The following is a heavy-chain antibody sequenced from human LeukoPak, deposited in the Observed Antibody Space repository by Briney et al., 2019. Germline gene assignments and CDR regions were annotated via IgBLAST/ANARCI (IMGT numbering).Heavy chain of an antibody. CDR3: ARGPYRLIGQMNDAFDI. D-gene: IGHD3-16*02. J-gene: IGHJ3*02. CDR2: LSAYNGNT. CDR1: GYTFTSYG. Sequence: GASVKVSCKASGYTFTSYGISWVRQAPGQGLEWMGWLSAYNGNTNYAQKLQGRVTMTTDTSTSTAYMELRSLRSDDTAVYYCARGPYRLIGQMNDAFDIWGQGTMVTVSS. V-gene: IGHV1-18*01.